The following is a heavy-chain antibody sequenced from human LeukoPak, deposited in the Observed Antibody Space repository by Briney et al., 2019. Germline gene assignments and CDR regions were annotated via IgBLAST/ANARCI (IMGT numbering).Heavy chain of an antibody. V-gene: IGHV3-21*01. CDR2: ISSSSSYI. Sequence: GGSLRLSCAASGFTFSSYSMNWVRQAPGKGLEWVSSISSSSSYIYYADSVKGRFTISRDNAKNSLHLQMNSLRDEDTGVYYCAKDRGNDYGVFDYWGQGTLVTVSS. CDR3: AKDRGNDYGVFDY. J-gene: IGHJ4*02. D-gene: IGHD4-17*01. CDR1: GFTFSSYS.